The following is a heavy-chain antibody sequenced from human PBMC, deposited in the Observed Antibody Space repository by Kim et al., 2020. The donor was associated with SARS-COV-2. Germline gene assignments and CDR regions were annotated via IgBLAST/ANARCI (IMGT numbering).Heavy chain of an antibody. CDR2: ISYDGSNA. D-gene: IGHD1-26*01. Sequence: GGSLRLSCAASGFTFSSYVMHWVRQTPGKGLEWVAVISYDGSNAYYAGSVKGRFTISIDNSKNTLYLQVNSLRVEGTAVYYCAGGGRNYYGAFDLWGQGT. V-gene: IGHV3-30-3*01. CDR1: GFTFSSYV. J-gene: IGHJ4*02. CDR3: AGGGRNYYGAFDL.